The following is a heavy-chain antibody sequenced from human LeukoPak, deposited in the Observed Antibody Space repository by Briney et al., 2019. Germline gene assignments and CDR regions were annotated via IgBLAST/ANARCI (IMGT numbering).Heavy chain of an antibody. D-gene: IGHD6-13*01. V-gene: IGHV4-34*01. CDR2: INHSGST. CDR3: ARAGAIAAAGLVDY. J-gene: IGHJ4*02. CDR1: GGSFSGYY. Sequence: SETLSLTCAVYGGSFSGYYWSWIRQPPGKGLEWIGEINHSGSTNYNPSLKSRVTISVDTSKNQFSLKLSSVTAADTAVYYCARAGAIAAAGLVDYWGQGTLVTVSS.